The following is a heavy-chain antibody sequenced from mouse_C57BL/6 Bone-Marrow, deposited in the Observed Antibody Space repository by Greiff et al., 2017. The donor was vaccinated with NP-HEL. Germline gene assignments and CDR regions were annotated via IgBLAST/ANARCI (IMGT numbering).Heavy chain of an antibody. D-gene: IGHD2-12*01. CDR3: ARLYSFDY. V-gene: IGHV1-81*01. CDR1: GYTFTSYG. J-gene: IGHJ2*01. Sequence: VKLVESGAELARPGASVKLSCKASGYTFTSYGISWVKQRTGQGLEWIGEIYPRSGNTYYNEKFKGKATLTADKSSSTAYMELRSLTSEDSAVYFCARLYSFDYWGQGTTLTVSS. CDR2: IYPRSGNT.